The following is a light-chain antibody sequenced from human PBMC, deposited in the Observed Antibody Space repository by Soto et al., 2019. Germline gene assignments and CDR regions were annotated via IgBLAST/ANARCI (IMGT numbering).Light chain of an antibody. CDR2: GAS. CDR3: QQYSDWPRT. J-gene: IGKJ1*01. Sequence: EIVVTQSPVTLSVSPGETANLSCRARQTVTSNLAWYQQKPGRSPRLLLSGASTRATGIPARFSGSGSGTEFTLTISRLQSEDLAVYYCQQYSDWPRTFGQGTKVDIK. CDR1: QTVTSN. V-gene: IGKV3-15*01.